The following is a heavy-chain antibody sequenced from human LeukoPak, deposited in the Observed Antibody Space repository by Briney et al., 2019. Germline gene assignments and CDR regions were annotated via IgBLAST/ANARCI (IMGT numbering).Heavy chain of an antibody. CDR1: GYIFTSYN. V-gene: IGHV1-46*01. Sequence: ASVKVSCKTSGYIFTSYNMHWVRQAPGRGLEWMGIINPSGGSTRYARKFQGRVTMTRDTSTSTFYMELSSLRSEDTAMYYCARDLFHRYYDSSGRAFDYWGQGTLVTVSS. CDR3: ARDLFHRYYDSSGRAFDY. CDR2: INPSGGST. J-gene: IGHJ4*02. D-gene: IGHD3-22*01.